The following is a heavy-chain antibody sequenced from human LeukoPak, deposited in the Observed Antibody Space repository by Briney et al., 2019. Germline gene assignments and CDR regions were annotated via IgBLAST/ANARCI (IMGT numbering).Heavy chain of an antibody. CDR3: ARDDYGDAFDI. D-gene: IGHD4-17*01. Sequence: GGSLRLSCAVSGFTFSSYAMSWVRQAPGKGLEWVSTISNSDDNTYYADSVKGRFTISRDSSKNTLYLQMNSLTAEDTAIYYCARDDYGDAFDIWGQGTMVTVSS. V-gene: IGHV3-23*01. CDR2: ISNSDDNT. J-gene: IGHJ3*02. CDR1: GFTFSSYA.